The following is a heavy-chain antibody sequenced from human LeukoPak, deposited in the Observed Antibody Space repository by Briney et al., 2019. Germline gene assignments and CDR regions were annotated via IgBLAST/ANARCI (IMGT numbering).Heavy chain of an antibody. V-gene: IGHV1-69*04. CDR2: IIPILGIA. Sequence: ASVTVSCTTSGYTFPMYSIHWVRQAPGQGLEWMGRIIPILGIANYAQKFQGRVTITADKSTSTAYMELSSLRSEDTAVYYCARDCADWCGTRSTVVTPDAFDIWGQGTMVTVSS. D-gene: IGHD4-23*01. CDR3: ARDCADWCGTRSTVVTPDAFDI. J-gene: IGHJ3*02. CDR1: GYTFPMYS.